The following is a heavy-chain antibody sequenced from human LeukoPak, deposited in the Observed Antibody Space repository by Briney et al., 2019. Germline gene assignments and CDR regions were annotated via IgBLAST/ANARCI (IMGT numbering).Heavy chain of an antibody. CDR2: IHTSGDT. J-gene: IGHJ5*02. V-gene: IGHV3-53*01. Sequence: GGSLRLSCAASGLTGSHNYVSWVRQAPGKGLEWVSAIHTSGDTCYADSVKGRFSISRDTSKNTLYLQINSLRVEDTAVYYCIVFGDSNHWGQGTLVTVSS. D-gene: IGHD4-17*01. CDR1: GLTGSHNY. CDR3: IVFGDSNH.